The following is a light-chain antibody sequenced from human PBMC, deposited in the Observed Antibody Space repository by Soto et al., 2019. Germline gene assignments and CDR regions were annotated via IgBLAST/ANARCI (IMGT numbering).Light chain of an antibody. CDR2: EVN. V-gene: IGLV2-14*01. CDR3: FSFTTNSIHV. Sequence: QSALTQPASLSGSPGQSITISCTGTSSDIGAYYYVSWFQQHPGKAPKLMISEVNNRPSGVSNRFSGYKSGNTAYLTISGLQVEDEAEYFCFSFTTNSIHVFGTGTKV. J-gene: IGLJ1*01. CDR1: SSDIGAYYY.